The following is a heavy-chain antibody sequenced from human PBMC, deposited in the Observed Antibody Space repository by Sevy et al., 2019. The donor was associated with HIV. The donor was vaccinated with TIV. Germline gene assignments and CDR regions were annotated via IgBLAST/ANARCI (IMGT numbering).Heavy chain of an antibody. CDR1: GGSISSGLYS. Sequence: SETLSLTCAVSGGSISSGLYSWNWIRQPPGKGLEWIGYIYHTGPTYYNPSLKSRVTISVDTSKNQFSLRLNSVTAADTAVHYCARDSGDYPYYFDHWGQGTLVTVSS. J-gene: IGHJ4*02. D-gene: IGHD4-17*01. CDR3: ARDSGDYPYYFDH. CDR2: IYHTGPT. V-gene: IGHV4-30-2*01.